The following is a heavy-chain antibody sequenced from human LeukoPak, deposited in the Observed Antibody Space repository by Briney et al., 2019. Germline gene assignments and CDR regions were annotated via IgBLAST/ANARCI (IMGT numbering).Heavy chain of an antibody. Sequence: GGSLRLSCAASGFTFTSYWMIWVRQAPGKGLEWVADINQDGSDKYYVDSVQGRFTISRDNTKNSLYLQMNSLRAEDTAVYYCARLNVDIVATTSYFFDYWGQGSLVTVSS. CDR1: GFTFTSYW. CDR3: ARLNVDIVATTSYFFDY. J-gene: IGHJ4*02. V-gene: IGHV3-7*01. D-gene: IGHD5-12*01. CDR2: INQDGSDK.